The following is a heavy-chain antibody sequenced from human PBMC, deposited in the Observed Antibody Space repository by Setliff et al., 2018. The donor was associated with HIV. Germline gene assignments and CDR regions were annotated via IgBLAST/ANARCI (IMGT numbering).Heavy chain of an antibody. CDR3: ARRSIVGVTRGFYYYGLDV. V-gene: IGHV4-4*07. CDR2: IYATGST. D-gene: IGHD1-26*01. J-gene: IGHJ6*02. Sequence: SETLSLTCTVSGVSTSIHYWVWIRQPAGRGLEWIGRIYATGSTNYNPSLKSRVTISIDTSKNQFSLRLTSVTAADTAVYYCARRSIVGVTRGFYYYGLDVWGQGTTVTVSS. CDR1: GVSTSIHY.